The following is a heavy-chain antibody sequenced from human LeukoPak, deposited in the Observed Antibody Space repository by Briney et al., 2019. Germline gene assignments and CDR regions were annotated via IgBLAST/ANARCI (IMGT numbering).Heavy chain of an antibody. J-gene: IGHJ5*02. CDR3: TRRANGRRYNWFDT. V-gene: IGHV1-8*01. Sequence: ASVKVSCNASGYTFTSYDINWVRQATGQELEWMGWMNPHSDNTAYAQKFQGRVTMTKNTSISTAYMELSSLRSDDTAVYYCTRRANGRRYNWFDTWGQGTLVTVSS. CDR2: MNPHSDNT. CDR1: GYTFTSYD. D-gene: IGHD2-8*01.